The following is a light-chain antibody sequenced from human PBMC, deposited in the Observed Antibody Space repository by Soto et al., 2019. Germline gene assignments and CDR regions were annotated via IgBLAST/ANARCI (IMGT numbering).Light chain of an antibody. V-gene: IGLV2-8*01. CDR3: KSCAGSNTYV. CDR2: EVV. CDR1: KSDIGVYDF. Sequence: QSVLTQPPSASGSPGQSVTISCTGTKSDIGVYDFVSWYQHHPGKAPRLIIYEVVQRPSGVPDRFSGSKSGNTASLTVSGLQAADEADYFCKSCAGSNTYVFGSGTKVTVL. J-gene: IGLJ1*01.